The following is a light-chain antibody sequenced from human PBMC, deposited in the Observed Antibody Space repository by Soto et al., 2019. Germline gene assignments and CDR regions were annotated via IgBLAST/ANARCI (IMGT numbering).Light chain of an antibody. V-gene: IGLV2-14*01. CDR1: SSDVGANIF. CDR2: TVS. Sequence: QSALTQPASVSGSPGQSITISCTGTSSDVGANIFVSWYQQHPGKVPKLMIYTVSSRPSGVSQRFSGSKSGNTASLTISGLQAEDEADYYCSSFTTGSTYVFGTGTKLTVL. CDR3: SSFTTGSTYV. J-gene: IGLJ1*01.